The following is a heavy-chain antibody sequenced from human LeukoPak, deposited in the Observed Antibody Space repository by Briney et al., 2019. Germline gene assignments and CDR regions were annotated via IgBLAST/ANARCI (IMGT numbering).Heavy chain of an antibody. D-gene: IGHD2-2*01. CDR1: GFTFSSYE. CDR3: ARRYCSSTSWVLDY. Sequence: GGSLRLSCAASGFTFSSYEMNWVRQAPGKGLEWVSYISSTSGSTIYYADSVKGRFTISRDNAKNSLYLQMNSLRAEDTAVYYCARRYCSSTSWVLDYWGQGTLVTVRS. CDR2: ISSTSGSTI. J-gene: IGHJ4*02. V-gene: IGHV3-48*03.